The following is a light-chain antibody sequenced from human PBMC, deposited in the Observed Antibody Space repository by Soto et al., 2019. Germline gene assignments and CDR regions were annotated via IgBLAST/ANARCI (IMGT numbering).Light chain of an antibody. J-gene: IGKJ2*01. CDR3: QQYGNSPKT. CDR2: GPS. V-gene: IGKV3-20*01. CDR1: QSVRPNF. Sequence: EIVLTQSRGTLSLSPGERVTLSCRASQSVRPNFLAWYQQKPGQAPRLLIYGPSSRATGIPDRFSGSGSGTDFTLTISRLEPEDFAVYYCQQYGNSPKTFGQGTKLEIK.